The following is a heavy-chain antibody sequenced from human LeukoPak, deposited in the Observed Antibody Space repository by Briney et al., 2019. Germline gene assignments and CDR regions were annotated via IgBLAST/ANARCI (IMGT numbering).Heavy chain of an antibody. J-gene: IGHJ4*02. Sequence: PSQTLSLTCTVSGGSISSGGYYWSWIRQHPGKGLEWIGYIYYSGSTYYNPSLKSRVTISVDTSKNQFSLKLSSVTAADTAVYYCATGTEWELGFDYWGQGTLVTVSS. V-gene: IGHV4-31*03. CDR1: GGSISSGGYY. CDR2: IYYSGST. D-gene: IGHD1-26*01. CDR3: ATGTEWELGFDY.